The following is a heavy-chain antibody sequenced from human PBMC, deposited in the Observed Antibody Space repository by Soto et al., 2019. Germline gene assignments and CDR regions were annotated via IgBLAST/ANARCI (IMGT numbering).Heavy chain of an antibody. Sequence: QVQLVQSGAEVKKPGSSVNVSCKASGGTFSSYAISWVRQAPGQGLEWMGGIIPIFGTANYAQKFQGRVTIPADESTSTAYMELSSLRSEDTAVYYCAVRVDSRHPFDHWGQGTLVTVSS. V-gene: IGHV1-69*01. CDR3: AVRVDSRHPFDH. D-gene: IGHD3-22*01. CDR2: IIPIFGTA. J-gene: IGHJ4*02. CDR1: GGTFSSYA.